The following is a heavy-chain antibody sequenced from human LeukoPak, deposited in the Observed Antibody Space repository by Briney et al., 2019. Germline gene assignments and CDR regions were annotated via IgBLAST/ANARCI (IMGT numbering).Heavy chain of an antibody. CDR3: AKHLSIVSTIFDP. Sequence: GGSLRLSGVASGFTFSSYWMHWVRQAPGEGLVWVSRINSDGSTTTYADSVKGRFTISRDNSKNTMYLQMKSLRAEDTAVYYCAKHLSIVSTIFDPWGQGTLVTVSS. J-gene: IGHJ5*02. V-gene: IGHV3-74*01. CDR2: INSDGSTT. CDR1: GFTFSSYW. D-gene: IGHD5/OR15-5a*01.